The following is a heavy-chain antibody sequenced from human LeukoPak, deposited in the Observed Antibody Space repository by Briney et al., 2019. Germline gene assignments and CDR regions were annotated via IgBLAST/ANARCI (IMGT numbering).Heavy chain of an antibody. Sequence: RGSLRLSCAASGFTFSSYSMNWVRQAPGKGLEWVSSISSSSSYIYYADSVKGRFTISRDNAKNSLYLQMNSLRAEDTAVYYCARDGARYCSSTSCYFLYWGQGTLVTVSS. V-gene: IGHV3-21*01. J-gene: IGHJ4*02. D-gene: IGHD2-2*01. CDR2: ISSSSSYI. CDR3: ARDGARYCSSTSCYFLY. CDR1: GFTFSSYS.